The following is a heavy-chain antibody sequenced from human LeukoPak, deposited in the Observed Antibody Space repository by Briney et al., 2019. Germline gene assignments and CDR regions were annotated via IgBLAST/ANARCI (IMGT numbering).Heavy chain of an antibody. D-gene: IGHD3-22*01. CDR2: IIPIFGTA. CDR1: GGTFSSYV. J-gene: IGHJ6*03. CDR3: ARGDYDSSGYYVPGYYYYYMDV. V-gene: IGHV1-69*13. Sequence: SVKVSCKASGGTFSSYVISWVRQAPGQGLEWMGGIIPIFGTANYAQKFQGRVTITADESTSTAYMELSSLRSEDTAVYYCARGDYDSSGYYVPGYYYYYMDVWGKGTTVTVSS.